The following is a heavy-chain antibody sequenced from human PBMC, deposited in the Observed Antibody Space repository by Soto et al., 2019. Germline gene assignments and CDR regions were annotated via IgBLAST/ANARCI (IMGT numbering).Heavy chain of an antibody. CDR3: AREDSIIIPAVSDF. CDR2: ISKSDYT. V-gene: IGHV3-21*01. CDR1: GFAFNNYG. J-gene: IGHJ4*02. D-gene: IGHD3-22*01. Sequence: GGSLRLSCTVSGFAFNNYGINWVRQAPGKGLEWVSSISKSDYTYYSDSVKGRFTISRDNAKSSVSLQMNTLRVEDTAVYYCAREDSIIIPAVSDFWGQGTLVTVSS.